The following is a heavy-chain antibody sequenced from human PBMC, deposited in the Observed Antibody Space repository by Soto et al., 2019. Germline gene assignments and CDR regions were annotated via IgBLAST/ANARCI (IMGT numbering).Heavy chain of an antibody. CDR3: QGTSAKDY. Sequence: EVQLGETGGGLFQPGGSLRLSCVVSEFTVSNNYISWVRQAPGKGLAWVSLIYSGGSTSYADSVKGRFTISRDNSKNTVYLQMNSLRAEDTAIDYFQGTSAKDYWGQGTLVTVSS. D-gene: IGHD1-7*01. J-gene: IGHJ4*02. CDR1: EFTVSNNY. V-gene: IGHV3-53*02. CDR2: IYSGGST.